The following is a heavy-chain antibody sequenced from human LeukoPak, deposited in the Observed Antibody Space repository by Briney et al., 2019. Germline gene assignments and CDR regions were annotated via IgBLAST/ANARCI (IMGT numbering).Heavy chain of an antibody. J-gene: IGHJ4*02. CDR2: IYYSGST. V-gene: IGHV4-59*01. CDR3: ASSTWNRFDY. Sequence: KASETLSLTCAVYGGSFSGYYWSWIRQPPGKGLEWIGYIYYSGSTNYNPSLKSRVTISVDTSKNQFSLKLSSVTAADTAVYYCASSTWNRFDYWGQGTLVTVSS. CDR1: GGSFSGYY. D-gene: IGHD1-1*01.